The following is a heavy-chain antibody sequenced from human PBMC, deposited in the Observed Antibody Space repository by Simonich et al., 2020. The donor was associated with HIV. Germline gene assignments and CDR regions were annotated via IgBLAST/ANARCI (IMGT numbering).Heavy chain of an antibody. J-gene: IGHJ4*02. CDR1: GYNFAGNY. Sequence: QVQLVQSGAEVKKPGASVKVSCRASGYNFAGNYSHWVRQAPGHGLDGVGWRNPTGGGTTHVTKFQGRVNMTRDTSISTAYMELSRLRSDDTAVYYCARDRAEPASSVWYVGNYWGQGTLVTVSS. CDR3: ARDRAEPASSVWYVGNY. V-gene: IGHV1-2*02. CDR2: RNPTGGGT. D-gene: IGHD6-19*01.